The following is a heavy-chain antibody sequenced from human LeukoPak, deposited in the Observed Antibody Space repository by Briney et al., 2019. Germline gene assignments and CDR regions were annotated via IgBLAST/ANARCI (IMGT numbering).Heavy chain of an antibody. V-gene: IGHV1-69*02. D-gene: IGHD4-11*01. CDR1: GGTFSSYT. CDR2: IIPILGIA. Sequence: ASVKVSCKASGGTFSSYTISWVRQAPGQGLEWMGRIIPILGIANYAQKFQGRVTITADKSTSTAYMELSSLRSEDTAVYYCARVKTRKHDYRDYYFDYWGQGTLVTVPS. J-gene: IGHJ4*02. CDR3: ARVKTRKHDYRDYYFDY.